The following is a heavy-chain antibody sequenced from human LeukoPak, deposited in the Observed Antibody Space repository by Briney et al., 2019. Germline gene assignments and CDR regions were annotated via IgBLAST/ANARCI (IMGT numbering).Heavy chain of an antibody. CDR1: GFTFDDYA. CDR2: ISWNSGSI. V-gene: IGHV3-9*01. CDR3: AKRACSGGSCYYFDY. J-gene: IGHJ4*02. D-gene: IGHD2-15*01. Sequence: GGSLGLSCAASGFTFDDYAMHWVRQAPGKGLEWVSGISWNSGSIGYAESVKGRFTISRDNAKNSLFLQMNSLRPEDTALYYCAKRACSGGSCYYFDYWGQGTLVTVSS.